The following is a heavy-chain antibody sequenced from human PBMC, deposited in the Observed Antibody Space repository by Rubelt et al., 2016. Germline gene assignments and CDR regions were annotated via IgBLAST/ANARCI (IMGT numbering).Heavy chain of an antibody. D-gene: IGHD6-13*01. CDR1: GGSFSGYY. CDR3: ARGLSSPVGY. CDR2: INHSGST. V-gene: IGHV4-34*01. Sequence: QVQLQQWGAGLLKPSETLSLTCAVYGGSFSGYYWSWIRQPPGKGLEWIGEINHSGSTNYNPSLKSRVTIRVSTYKNLFSLKLSSVHAADTAVYYCARGLSSPVGYWGQGTLVTVSS. J-gene: IGHJ4*02.